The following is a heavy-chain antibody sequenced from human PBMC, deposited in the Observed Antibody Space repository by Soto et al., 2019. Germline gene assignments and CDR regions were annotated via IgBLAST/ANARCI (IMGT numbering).Heavy chain of an antibody. D-gene: IGHD7-27*01. CDR3: ARSNWYSEY. J-gene: IGHJ4*02. CDR1: GGSISNHY. CDR2: IYYNGNT. Sequence: QVQLQESGPGLVKPSETLSLTCTVSGGSISNHYWSWIRQPPGKGLEWIGYIYYNGNTNYNPSLTRRVTMSVDTSKNQFSLMLSSVTAADTAVYYCARSNWYSEYWGQGTLVTVSS. V-gene: IGHV4-59*11.